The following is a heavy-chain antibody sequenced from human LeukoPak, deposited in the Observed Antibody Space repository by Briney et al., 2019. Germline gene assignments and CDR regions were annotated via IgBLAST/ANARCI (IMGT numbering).Heavy chain of an antibody. D-gene: IGHD3-22*01. CDR1: GFSLSTSGVG. Sequence: SGPTLVKPTQTLTLTCTFSGFSLSTSGVGVGWIRQPPGKALEWLALIYWNDEKPYSPSLKSRLTITKDTSKNQVVLTMTNMDPVDTATYYCAQSYGRSGHYYSRFDYWGQGTLVTVSS. CDR3: AQSYGRSGHYYSRFDY. V-gene: IGHV2-5*01. J-gene: IGHJ4*02. CDR2: IYWNDEK.